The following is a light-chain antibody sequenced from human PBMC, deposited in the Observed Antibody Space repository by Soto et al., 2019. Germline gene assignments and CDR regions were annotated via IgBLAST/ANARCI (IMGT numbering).Light chain of an antibody. CDR1: SSNIGSNN. CDR3: AAWDDSLKGAV. V-gene: IGLV1-44*01. CDR2: SNN. J-gene: IGLJ3*02. Sequence: QSVLTQPPSASGTPGQRVTISCSGSSSNIGSNNVNWYQQLPGTDPKLLIYSNNQRPSGVPDRFSGSKSGTSASLAISGLQSEDEADYYCAAWDDSLKGAVFGGGTKLTVL.